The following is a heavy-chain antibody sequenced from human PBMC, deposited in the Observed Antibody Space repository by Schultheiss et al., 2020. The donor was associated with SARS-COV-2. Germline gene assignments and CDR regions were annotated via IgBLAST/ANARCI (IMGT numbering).Heavy chain of an antibody. Sequence: GGSLRLSCAASGFTFSSYAMSWVRQAPGKGLEWVSAISGSGGSTYYADSVKGRFTISRENAKNSLYLQMNSLRAEDTAVYYCARGRNNGAFYFDYWGQGTLVTVSS. V-gene: IGHV3-23*01. CDR3: ARGRNNGAFYFDY. D-gene: IGHD1/OR15-1a*01. J-gene: IGHJ4*02. CDR1: GFTFSSYA. CDR2: ISGSGGST.